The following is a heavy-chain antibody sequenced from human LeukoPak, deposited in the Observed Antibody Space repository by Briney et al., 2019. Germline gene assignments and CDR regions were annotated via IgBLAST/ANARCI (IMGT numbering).Heavy chain of an antibody. CDR1: GYTFTSYA. D-gene: IGHD3-10*01. Sequence: SVKVSCKASGYTFTSYAMHWVRQAPGQRLEWMGWINAGNGKTKYSQKFQGRVTITRDTSTSTAYMELSSLRSEDTAVYYCARGSKPTSQYGMDVWGQGTTVTVSS. V-gene: IGHV1-3*01. CDR2: INAGNGKT. J-gene: IGHJ6*02. CDR3: ARGSKPTSQYGMDV.